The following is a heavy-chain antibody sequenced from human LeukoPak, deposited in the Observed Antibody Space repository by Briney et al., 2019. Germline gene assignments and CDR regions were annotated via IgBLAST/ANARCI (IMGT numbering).Heavy chain of an antibody. CDR3: ASAGLRFLELLLPSGY. CDR1: GYTFTGYY. CDR2: INPNSGGT. V-gene: IGHV1-2*06. D-gene: IGHD3-3*01. Sequence: ASVKVSCKASGYTFTGYYMHWVRQAPGQGLEWMGRINPNSGGTNYAQKFQGRVTMTRDTSISTAYMELSRLRSDDTAVYYCASAGLRFLELLLPSGYWGQGTLVTVSS. J-gene: IGHJ4*02.